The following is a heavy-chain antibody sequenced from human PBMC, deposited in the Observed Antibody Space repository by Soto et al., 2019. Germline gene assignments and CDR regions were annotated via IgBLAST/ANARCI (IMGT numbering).Heavy chain of an antibody. J-gene: IGHJ4*02. V-gene: IGHV4-30-4*01. CDR3: ARQYCSGGSCLGYFDY. CDR1: SGSISSGDYY. D-gene: IGHD2-15*01. Sequence: QVQLQESGPGLVKPSQTLSLTCTVSSGSISSGDYYWSWIRQPPGKGLEWIGYIYYSGSTYYNPSLKSRVTISVDTSKNQFSLKLSSVTAADTAVYYCARQYCSGGSCLGYFDYWGQGTLVTVSS. CDR2: IYYSGST.